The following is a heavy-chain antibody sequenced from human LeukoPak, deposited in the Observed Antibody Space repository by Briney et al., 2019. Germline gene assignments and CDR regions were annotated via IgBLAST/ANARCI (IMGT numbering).Heavy chain of an antibody. D-gene: IGHD2-15*01. CDR3: AKGRCSGVGCDSFHS. CDR1: GFTFSDHY. J-gene: IGHJ4*02. Sequence: GGSLRLSCAASGFTFSDHYMDWVRQAPGKGLEWVGCGRNKASSYTTEYAASVKGRFTISRDDSKNSLYLQMNSLKTEDTAVYYCAKGRCSGVGCDSFHSWGQGALVTVSS. V-gene: IGHV3-72*01. CDR2: GRNKASSYTT.